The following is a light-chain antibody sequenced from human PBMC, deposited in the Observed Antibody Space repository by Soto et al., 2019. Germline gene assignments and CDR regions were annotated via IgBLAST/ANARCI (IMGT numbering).Light chain of an antibody. V-gene: IGKV3-11*01. J-gene: IGKJ1*01. Sequence: IVLTQSPAPLSLSPGDRATLSCRASQNIDNHLAWYQQKPGQAPRLLIYDASYRATDIPARFSGSGSGTDFTLTISSLEPEDVVVYYCQQRSFWPLTFGQGTKVDIK. CDR3: QQRSFWPLT. CDR2: DAS. CDR1: QNIDNH.